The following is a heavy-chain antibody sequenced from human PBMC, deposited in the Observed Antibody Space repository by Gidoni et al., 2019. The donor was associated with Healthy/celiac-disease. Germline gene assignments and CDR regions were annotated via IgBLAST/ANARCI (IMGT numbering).Heavy chain of an antibody. J-gene: IGHJ6*03. CDR3: ARDSLDDIYYYYMDV. V-gene: IGHV3-33*01. CDR1: GFTFSSYG. CDR2: IWYDGSNK. D-gene: IGHD3-22*01. Sequence: QVQLVESGGGVVKPGRSLRLACAASGFTFSSYGMHWVRQAPGKGLEWVAVIWYDGSNKYYADSVKGRFTISRDNSKNTLYLQMNSLRAEDTAVYYCARDSLDDIYYYYMDVWGKGTTVTVSS.